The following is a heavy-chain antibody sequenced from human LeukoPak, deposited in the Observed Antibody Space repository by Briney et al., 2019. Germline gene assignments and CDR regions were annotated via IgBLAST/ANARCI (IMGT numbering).Heavy chain of an antibody. CDR2: INAGNGNT. Sequence: GASVKVSCKASGYTFTSYAMHWVRQAPGQRLEWMGWINAGNGNTKYSQKLQGRVTITRDTSASTAYMELSSLRSEDTAVYYCARDRAREDSPSGDYWGQGTLVTVSS. CDR1: GYTFTSYA. D-gene: IGHD1-26*01. V-gene: IGHV1-3*01. CDR3: ARDRAREDSPSGDY. J-gene: IGHJ4*02.